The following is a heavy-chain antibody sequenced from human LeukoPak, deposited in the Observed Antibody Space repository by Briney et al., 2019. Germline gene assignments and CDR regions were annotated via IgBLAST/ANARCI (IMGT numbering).Heavy chain of an antibody. D-gene: IGHD3-22*01. CDR1: GFTFSSYW. Sequence: GGSLRLSCAASGFTFSSYWMSWVRQAPGKGLEWVANIKQDGSEKYYVDSVKGRFTISRDNAKNSLYLQMNSLRAEDTAVYYCAKDLYYYDSSGYPLDYWGQGTLVTVSS. J-gene: IGHJ4*02. CDR3: AKDLYYYDSSGYPLDY. CDR2: IKQDGSEK. V-gene: IGHV3-7*03.